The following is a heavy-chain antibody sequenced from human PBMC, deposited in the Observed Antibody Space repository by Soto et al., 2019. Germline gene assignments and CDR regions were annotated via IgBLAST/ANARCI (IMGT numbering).Heavy chain of an antibody. CDR2: ITRDGYNK. CDR1: GFIFKNYA. J-gene: IGHJ6*02. CDR3: AKVMGSGSYYFYYYYGMDV. V-gene: IGHV3-30*02. Sequence: GGSLRLSCAVSGFIFKNYALNWVRQAPGKGLEWVASITRDGYNKYYADSVKGRFTISRDNSKNTLYLQMNSLRAEDTAVYYCAKVMGSGSYYFYYYYGMDVWGQGTTVTVSS. D-gene: IGHD3-10*01.